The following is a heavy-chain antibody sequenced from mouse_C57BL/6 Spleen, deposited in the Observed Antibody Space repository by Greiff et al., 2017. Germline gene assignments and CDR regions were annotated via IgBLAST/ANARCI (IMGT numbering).Heavy chain of an antibody. V-gene: IGHV3-6*01. J-gene: IGHJ1*03. D-gene: IGHD1-1*01. Sequence: VQLKESGPGLVKPSQSLSLTCSVTGYSITSGYYWNWIRQFPGNKLEWMGYISYDGSNNYNPSLKNRISITRDTSKNQFFLKLNSVTTEDTATYYCAREGDYYGSSRYFDVWGTGTTFTVSS. CDR3: AREGDYYGSSRYFDV. CDR1: GYSITSGYY. CDR2: ISYDGSN.